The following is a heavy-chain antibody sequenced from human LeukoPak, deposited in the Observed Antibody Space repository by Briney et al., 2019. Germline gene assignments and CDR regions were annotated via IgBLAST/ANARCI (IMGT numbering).Heavy chain of an antibody. Sequence: ASVKVSCKAAGYTVTSYDINWVRQATGQGLEWMGWMNPNSGNTGYAQKFQGRVTMTRNTSISTAYMELSSLRSEDTAVYYCARTALYYYDSSGYYYSYWGQGTLVTVSS. CDR1: GYTVTSYD. V-gene: IGHV1-8*01. CDR3: ARTALYYYDSSGYYYSY. CDR2: MNPNSGNT. D-gene: IGHD3-22*01. J-gene: IGHJ4*02.